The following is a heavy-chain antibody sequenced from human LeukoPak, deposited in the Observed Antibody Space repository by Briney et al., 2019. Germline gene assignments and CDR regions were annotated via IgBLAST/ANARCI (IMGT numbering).Heavy chain of an antibody. J-gene: IGHJ4*02. V-gene: IGHV4-39*01. CDR3: ARQFATAAADTRGYFDY. D-gene: IGHD6-25*01. CDR1: GGSISSSSDY. CDR2: FFVSGST. Sequence: SETLSLTCTVSGGSISSSSDYWGWIRQAPGKGLEWIGSFFVSGSTHYNPSPRSRATLFVDTSKNQFPLKLTSMTAADAATYFCARQFATAAADTRGYFDYWGQGTVVAVSS.